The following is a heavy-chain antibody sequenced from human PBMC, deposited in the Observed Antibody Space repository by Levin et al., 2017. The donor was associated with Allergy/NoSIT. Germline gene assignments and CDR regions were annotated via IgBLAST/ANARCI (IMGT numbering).Heavy chain of an antibody. J-gene: IGHJ6*02. V-gene: IGHV3-30*18. CDR2: ISYDGSNK. CDR1: GFTFSSYG. CDR3: AKADVDTAMAALDYYYYGMDV. D-gene: IGHD5-18*01. Sequence: GGSLRLSCAASGFTFSSYGMHWVRQAPGKGLEWVAVISYDGSNKYYADSVKGRFTISRDNSKNTLYLQMNSLRAEDTAVYYCAKADVDTAMAALDYYYYGMDVWGQGTTVTVSS.